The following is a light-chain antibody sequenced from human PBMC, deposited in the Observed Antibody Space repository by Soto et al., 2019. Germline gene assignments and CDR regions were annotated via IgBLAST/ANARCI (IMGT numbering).Light chain of an antibody. V-gene: IGLV1-44*01. CDR3: AAWDDSLNGGV. Sequence: QSVLTQPPSAPGTPGQRVTISCSGSSSNIGSNTVNWYQQLPGTAPKLLIYSNNQRPSGVPDRFSGSKSGTSASLAISGLQSEDEADYYCAAWDDSLNGGVFGGGTKLTVL. CDR1: SSNIGSNT. J-gene: IGLJ2*01. CDR2: SNN.